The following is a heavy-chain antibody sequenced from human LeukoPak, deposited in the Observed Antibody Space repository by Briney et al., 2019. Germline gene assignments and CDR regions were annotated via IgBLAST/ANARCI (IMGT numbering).Heavy chain of an antibody. Sequence: PGGTLRLSCAVSGFTFSGHWMFWVRQAPGKGLVWVSSTNSDGSSTGYTDSVKGRFTVSRDNAKNTLYLQMNSLRAEDTAVYYCARGHDFWSGYPRWYFDYWGQGTLVTVSS. CDR3: ARGHDFWSGYPRWYFDY. D-gene: IGHD3-3*01. J-gene: IGHJ4*02. CDR1: GFTFSGHW. V-gene: IGHV3-74*01. CDR2: TNSDGSST.